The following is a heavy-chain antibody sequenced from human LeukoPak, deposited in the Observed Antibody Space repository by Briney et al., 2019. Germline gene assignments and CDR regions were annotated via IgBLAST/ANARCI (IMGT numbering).Heavy chain of an antibody. V-gene: IGHV3-74*01. CDR3: AGGRPHGNDY. D-gene: IGHD4-23*01. CDR1: GFTFSSYW. CDR2: IASDGSST. J-gene: IGHJ4*02. Sequence: GGSLRLSCAASGFTFSSYWMNWVRQAPGKGLVWVSRIASDGSSTTYADSVKGRFSISRDNAKNTLYLQKNSLRVEDTAVYYCAGGRPHGNDYWGQGTLVTVSS.